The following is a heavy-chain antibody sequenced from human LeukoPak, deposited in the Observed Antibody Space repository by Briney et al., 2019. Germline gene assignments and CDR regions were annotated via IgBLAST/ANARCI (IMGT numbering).Heavy chain of an antibody. V-gene: IGHV3-30*18. CDR3: AKDGSEYCSGGSCYSGFDY. J-gene: IGHJ4*02. CDR2: IPYDGSNK. CDR1: GFTFSSYG. Sequence: PGGSLRLSCAASGFTFSSYGMHWVRQAPGKGLEWVAVIPYDGSNKYYADSVKGRFTISRDNSKNTLYLQMNSLRAEDTAVYYCAKDGSEYCSGGSCYSGFDYWGQGTLVTVSS. D-gene: IGHD2-15*01.